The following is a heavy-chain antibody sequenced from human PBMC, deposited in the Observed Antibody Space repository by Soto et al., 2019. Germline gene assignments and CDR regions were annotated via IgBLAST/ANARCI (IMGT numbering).Heavy chain of an antibody. V-gene: IGHV1-58*01. CDR3: AADPVGASRWGY. J-gene: IGHJ4*02. D-gene: IGHD1-26*01. Sequence: GASEKVSCKASGFTFTSSAVQWVRQARGQRLEWIGWIVVGSGNTNYAQKFQERVTITRDMSTSTAYMELSSLRSEDTAVYYCAADPVGASRWGYWGQGTLVTVSS. CDR1: GFTFTSSA. CDR2: IVVGSGNT.